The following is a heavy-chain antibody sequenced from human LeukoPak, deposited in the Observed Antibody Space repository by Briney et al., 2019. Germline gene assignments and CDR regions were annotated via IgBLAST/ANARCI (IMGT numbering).Heavy chain of an antibody. CDR1: GFTFSNYA. CDR2: IDYSGGST. D-gene: IGHD2-15*01. J-gene: IGHJ3*02. CDR3: AKGLGGSWWDAFDI. V-gene: IGHV3-23*01. Sequence: GGSLRLSCVASGFTFSNYAMSWVRQAPGKGLEWVSTIDYSGGSTYYADSVKGRFTISRDNSKNTLYMQMNSLRAEDTAVYYCAKGLGGSWWDAFDIWGQGTMVTVSS.